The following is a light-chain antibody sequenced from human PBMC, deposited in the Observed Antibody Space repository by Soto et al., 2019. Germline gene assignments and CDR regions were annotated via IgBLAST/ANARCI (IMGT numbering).Light chain of an antibody. V-gene: IGLV2-14*01. CDR1: SSDVGAYNY. Sequence: QSALTQPASVSGSPGQSITISCNGSSSDVGAYNYVSWYQQYPGKAPKVIIFEVRKRPSGVSNRFSGSKSGDTASLTISGLQAEDEADYYCSSYAGSNTVVFGTGTKVTVL. CDR3: SSYAGSNTVV. CDR2: EVR. J-gene: IGLJ1*01.